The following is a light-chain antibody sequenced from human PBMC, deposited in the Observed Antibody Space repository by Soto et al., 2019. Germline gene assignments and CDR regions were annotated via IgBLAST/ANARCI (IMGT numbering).Light chain of an antibody. CDR1: QSVTNTY. Sequence: EGVLTQSPGTLSLSPGEIATLSCRASQSVTNTYLAWYQQKPGQSPRLLIYGASNRATDIPDRFSCSGSGTDFTLTIRRLEPGDVAVYCRQQYGSSPWTFGQERRVQI. J-gene: IGKJ1*01. CDR3: QQYGSSPWT. CDR2: GAS. V-gene: IGKV3-20*01.